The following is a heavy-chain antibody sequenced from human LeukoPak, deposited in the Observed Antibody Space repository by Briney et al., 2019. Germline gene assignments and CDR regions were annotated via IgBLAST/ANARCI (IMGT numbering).Heavy chain of an antibody. V-gene: IGHV4-39*01. D-gene: IGHD6-13*01. Sequence: SETLSLNCTVSGGSVSSSSYYWGWIRQPPGKGLEWIGSIYYSGSTSYNASLKSRVTISVDTSKNQFSLKLSSVTAADTAVYYCARSSGIAAAHKYWGQGTLVTVSP. CDR1: GGSVSSSSYY. CDR2: IYYSGST. CDR3: ARSSGIAAAHKY. J-gene: IGHJ4*02.